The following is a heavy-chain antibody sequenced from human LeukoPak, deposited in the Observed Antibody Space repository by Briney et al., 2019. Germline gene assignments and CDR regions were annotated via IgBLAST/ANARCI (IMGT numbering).Heavy chain of an antibody. D-gene: IGHD5-18*01. CDR1: GFTFTSYW. CDR2: INSDGRGT. V-gene: IGHV3-74*01. CDR3: ARGDGYSFGYWFDP. Sequence: GESLRLSCAASGFTFTSYWMHWVRQAPGKGLVWVSRINSDGRGTSYADSVRGRFTISRDNAKNTLYLQMNSLRAEDTAVYYCARGDGYSFGYWFDPWGQGTQVTVSS. J-gene: IGHJ5*02.